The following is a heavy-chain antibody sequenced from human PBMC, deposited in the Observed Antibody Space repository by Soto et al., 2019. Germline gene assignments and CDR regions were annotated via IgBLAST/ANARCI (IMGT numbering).Heavy chain of an antibody. CDR3: ARSITFGGFDY. Sequence: PSETLSLTCTVSGGSISSSSYYWGWIRQPPGKGLEWIGSIYYSGSTYYNPSLKSRVTISVDTSKNQFSLKLSSVTAADTAVYYCARSITFGGFDYWGQGTLVTVSS. D-gene: IGHD3-16*01. CDR2: IYYSGST. J-gene: IGHJ4*02. CDR1: GGSISSSSYY. V-gene: IGHV4-39*07.